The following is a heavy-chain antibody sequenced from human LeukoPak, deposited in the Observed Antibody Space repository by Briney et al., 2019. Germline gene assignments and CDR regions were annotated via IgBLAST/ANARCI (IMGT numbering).Heavy chain of an antibody. V-gene: IGHV1-3*01. CDR2: INAGNGNT. J-gene: IGHJ4*02. CDR3: ASEGPYYYDSSGYYDY. D-gene: IGHD3-22*01. CDR1: GYTFTSYA. Sequence: ASVKVSCKASGYTFTSYAMHWVRQAPGQRLEWMGWINAGNGNTKYSQKFQGRVTITRDTSASTAYMELSSLRSEDTAVYYCASEGPYYYDSSGYYDYWGQGTLVTVSS.